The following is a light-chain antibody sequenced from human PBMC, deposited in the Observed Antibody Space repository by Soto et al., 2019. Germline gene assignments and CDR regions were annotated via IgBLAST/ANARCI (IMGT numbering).Light chain of an antibody. Sequence: QAVVTQPPSASGTPGQRVTISCSGSSSNIGRNTVTWYQQLPGTAPKLLIYSNNQRPSGAPDRFSGSKSGTSASLAISGLQSEDEADYYCAAWDDSLNGHVFGTGTKVTVL. CDR3: AAWDDSLNGHV. J-gene: IGLJ1*01. CDR1: SSNIGRNT. CDR2: SNN. V-gene: IGLV1-44*01.